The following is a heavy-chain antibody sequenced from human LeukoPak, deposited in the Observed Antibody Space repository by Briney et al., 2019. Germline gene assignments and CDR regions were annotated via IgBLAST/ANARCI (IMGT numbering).Heavy chain of an antibody. D-gene: IGHD6-13*01. CDR2: IYTSGST. Sequence: SQTLSLTCTVSGGSISSGSYYWSWIRQPAGKGLEWIGRIYTSGSTNYNPSLKSRVTISVDTSKNQFSLKLSSVTAADTAVYYCAGGMAAAGLNYWGQGTLVTVSS. CDR1: GGSISSGSYY. J-gene: IGHJ4*02. CDR3: AGGMAAAGLNY. V-gene: IGHV4-61*02.